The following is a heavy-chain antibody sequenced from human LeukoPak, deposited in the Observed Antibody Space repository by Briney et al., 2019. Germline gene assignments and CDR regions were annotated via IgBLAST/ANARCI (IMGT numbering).Heavy chain of an antibody. D-gene: IGHD4/OR15-4a*01. J-gene: IGHJ5*02. CDR1: GFSFSNYW. Sequence: QPGGSLRLSCAASGFSFSNYWMHWVRQAPGKGLVWVSRINSDGSSTTYADSVKGRFTISRDNAKHTLYLQMNSLRAEDTAVYYCARDGAEFYNWFDPWGQGTLVTVSS. V-gene: IGHV3-74*01. CDR2: INSDGSST. CDR3: ARDGAEFYNWFDP.